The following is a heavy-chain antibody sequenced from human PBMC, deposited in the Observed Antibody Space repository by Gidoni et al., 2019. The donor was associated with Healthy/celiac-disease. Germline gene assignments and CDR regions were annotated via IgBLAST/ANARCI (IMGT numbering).Heavy chain of an antibody. Sequence: EVQLVESGGGLVKPGGSLILSCAASGFTFSSYSMNWVRQAPGKGLEWVSSISSSSSYIYYADSVKGRFTISRDNAKNSLYLQMNSLRAEDTAVYYCAREAAAAAFDPWGQGTLVTVSS. V-gene: IGHV3-21*01. D-gene: IGHD6-13*01. J-gene: IGHJ5*02. CDR1: GFTFSSYS. CDR3: AREAAAAAFDP. CDR2: ISSSSSYI.